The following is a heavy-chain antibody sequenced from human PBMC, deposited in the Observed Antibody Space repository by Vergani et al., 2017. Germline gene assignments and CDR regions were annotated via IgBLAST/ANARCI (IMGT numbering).Heavy chain of an antibody. D-gene: IGHD4-17*01. V-gene: IGHV1-24*01. CDR2: FDPEDGET. J-gene: IGHJ4*02. CDR1: GYTLTELS. CDR3: ARGSPGGTTVTESFDY. Sequence: QVQLVQSGAEVKKPGASVKVSCKVSGYTLTELSMHWVRQAPGKGLEWMGGFDPEDGETIYAQKFQGRVTITEDTSTDTAYMELSSLRAEDTAVYYCARGSPGGTTVTESFDYWGQGTLVTVSS.